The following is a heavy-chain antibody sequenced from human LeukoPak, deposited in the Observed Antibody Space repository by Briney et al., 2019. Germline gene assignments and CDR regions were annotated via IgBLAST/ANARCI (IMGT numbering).Heavy chain of an antibody. CDR2: DTGHWCST. Sequence: GGPLTLLCAASGLTFNSLAMKWLRESTGGAVVWVSSDTGHWCSTYIAHSVRGRYTIYRDNSKNTLFLQINTLRVDDRAIYYFAKDFLGTCTGATGYYFDSWGEGSLVTVSS. CDR3: AKDFLGTCTGATGYYFDS. CDR1: GLTFNSLA. V-gene: IGHV3-23*01. D-gene: IGHD2-8*02. J-gene: IGHJ4*02.